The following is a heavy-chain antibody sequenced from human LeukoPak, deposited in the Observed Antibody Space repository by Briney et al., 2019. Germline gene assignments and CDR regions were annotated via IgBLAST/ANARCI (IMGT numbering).Heavy chain of an antibody. Sequence: ASVKVSCKASGYSFTSNYIHWVRQAPGQGLEWMGMIYPRDGSTSYAQKFQGRVTVTMDTSTSTVHMELSGLRSEDTAVYYCARDQEAFDYWGQGTLVTVSS. V-gene: IGHV1-46*01. J-gene: IGHJ4*02. CDR1: GYSFTSNY. CDR3: ARDQEAFDY. CDR2: IYPRDGST.